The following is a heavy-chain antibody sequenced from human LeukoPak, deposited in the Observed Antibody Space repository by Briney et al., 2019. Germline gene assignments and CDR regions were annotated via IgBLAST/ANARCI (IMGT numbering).Heavy chain of an antibody. CDR2: INPGGTET. Sequence: GGSLRLSCAPSGFSLSTYWVTWVRQAPGTGLEWVANINPGGTETYYVEPVKGRFPISRDNAKNLVYLQMNSLRAEDSAVYHCGRFGYVAGVDLWGQGTLVTVSS. J-gene: IGHJ4*02. CDR1: GFSLSTYW. V-gene: IGHV3-7*01. CDR3: GRFGYVAGVDL. D-gene: IGHD6-19*01.